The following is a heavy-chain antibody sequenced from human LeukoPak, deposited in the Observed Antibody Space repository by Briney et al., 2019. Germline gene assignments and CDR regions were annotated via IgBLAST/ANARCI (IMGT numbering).Heavy chain of an antibody. CDR3: SKGSSLFFDY. J-gene: IGHJ4*02. V-gene: IGHV3-23*01. Sequence: GGSLRLSCAASGFTFSSFGMSWLRQAPGKGLEWVSAISGSGGSTNRADSVKGRFTISRDNSKNMLYLQMNSLRAEDTAVYFCSKGSSLFFDYWGQGTLVTVSS. CDR2: ISGSGGST. CDR1: GFTFSSFG.